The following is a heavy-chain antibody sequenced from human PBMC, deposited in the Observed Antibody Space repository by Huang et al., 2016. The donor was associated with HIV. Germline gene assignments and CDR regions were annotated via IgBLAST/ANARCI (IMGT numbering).Heavy chain of an antibody. J-gene: IGHJ3*02. Sequence: EVQLVESGGGLVQPGGSLKLSCAASGFTFSGSAMHWVRQASGKGLEWVCRIRSKADSYATAYAASVKGRFIISRDDSKNTAYLQMNSLKIEDTAVYYCTRRGKFYDAFDMWGQGTMVTVSS. V-gene: IGHV3-73*02. CDR3: TRRGKFYDAFDM. CDR2: IRSKADSYAT. CDR1: GFTFSGSA.